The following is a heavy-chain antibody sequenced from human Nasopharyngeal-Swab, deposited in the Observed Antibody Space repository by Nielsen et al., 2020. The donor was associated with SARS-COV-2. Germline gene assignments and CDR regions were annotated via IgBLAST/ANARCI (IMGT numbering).Heavy chain of an antibody. V-gene: IGHV1-24*01. CDR1: GYTLTELS. J-gene: IGHJ5*02. CDR3: ARDGGDFWSGYYIGAWFDP. D-gene: IGHD3-3*01. Sequence: ASVKVSCKVSGYTLTELSMHWVRQAPGKGLEWMGGFDPEDGETIYAQKFQGRVTMTEDTSTDTAYMELSSLRSEDTAVYYCARDGGDFWSGYYIGAWFDPWGQGTLVTVSS. CDR2: FDPEDGET.